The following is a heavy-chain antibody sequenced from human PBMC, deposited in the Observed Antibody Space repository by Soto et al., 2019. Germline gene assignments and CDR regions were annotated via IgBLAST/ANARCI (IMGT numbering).Heavy chain of an antibody. D-gene: IGHD2-15*01. V-gene: IGHV4-61*01. CDR2: IYYSGRT. CDR1: GGSVSSGSYY. CDR3: ARDRGRVANSDH. Sequence: QVQLQESGPGLVKPSETLSLTCTVSGGSVSSGSYYWTWIRQPPGKGLEWIGNIYYSGRTTYNPSFKNRVTISVDTSKNQFSLNMTSVTAADTAVYYCARDRGRVANSDHWGQAALVTVSS. J-gene: IGHJ4*02.